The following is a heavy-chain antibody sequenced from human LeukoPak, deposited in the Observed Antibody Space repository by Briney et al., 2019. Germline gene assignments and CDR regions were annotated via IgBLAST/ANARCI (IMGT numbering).Heavy chain of an antibody. J-gene: IGHJ4*02. CDR2: IYSGGST. CDR1: GFTFSSYA. CDR3: ARVRYDSSGYHLDY. D-gene: IGHD3-22*01. Sequence: GGSLRLSCAASGFTFSSYAMHWVRQAPGKGLEWGSVIYSGGSTYYADCVKGRFTISRDNSKNTLYLQMNSLRAEDTGVYYCARVRYDSSGYHLDYWGQGTLVTVSS. V-gene: IGHV3-53*01.